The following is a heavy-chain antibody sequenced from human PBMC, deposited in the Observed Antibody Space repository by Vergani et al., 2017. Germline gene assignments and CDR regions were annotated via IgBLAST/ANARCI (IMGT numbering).Heavy chain of an antibody. CDR1: EFTFSNYA. CDR3: AKQYFVSGNNLLDY. D-gene: IGHD3-10*01. CDR2: ISGSGVSA. Sequence: EVQLLASGGGLVQPGGSLRLTCAASEFTFSNYAMNWVRQAPGKGLEWVSGISGSGVSAYYTDSVKGRFTISRDNSKNMLFLQMNNLRTEDTAIYYCAKQYFVSGNNLLDYWGQGTLVTVSS. J-gene: IGHJ4*02. V-gene: IGHV3-23*01.